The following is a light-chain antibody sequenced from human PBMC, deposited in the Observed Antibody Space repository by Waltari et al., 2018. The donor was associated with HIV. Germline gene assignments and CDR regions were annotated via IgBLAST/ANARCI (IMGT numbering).Light chain of an antibody. Sequence: QSVLTQPPSVSGTPGQRVTISCSGSSSNVGSTYVYWYQQLPGTAPKPRNYRDKQRPSGVPDRFSGSKSGTSASLAISGLRSEDEADYHCAAWDDSLSALVFGGGTKLAVL. CDR1: SSNVGSTY. CDR2: RDK. V-gene: IGLV1-47*01. J-gene: IGLJ2*01. CDR3: AAWDDSLSALV.